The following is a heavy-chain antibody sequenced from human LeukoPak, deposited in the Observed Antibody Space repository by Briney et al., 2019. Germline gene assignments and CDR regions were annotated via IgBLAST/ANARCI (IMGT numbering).Heavy chain of an antibody. CDR3: AREVYEQLVQSGYYYYGMDV. Sequence: SQTLSLTCTVSGGSISSGGYYWSWIRQHPGKGLEWIGYIYYSGSTYYNPSLKSRVTISVDTSKNQFSLKLGSVTAADTAVYYCAREVYEQLVQSGYYYYGMDVWGQGTTVTVSS. CDR1: GGSISSGGYY. V-gene: IGHV4-31*03. CDR2: IYYSGST. J-gene: IGHJ6*02. D-gene: IGHD6-13*01.